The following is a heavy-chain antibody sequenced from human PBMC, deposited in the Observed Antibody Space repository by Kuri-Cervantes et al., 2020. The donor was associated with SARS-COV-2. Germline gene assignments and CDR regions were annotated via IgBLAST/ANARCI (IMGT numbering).Heavy chain of an antibody. CDR3: ASIVTGDSSGYY. V-gene: IGHV3-30*03. CDR2: ISNDGRNK. J-gene: IGHJ4*02. Sequence: GESLKISCAASGFSFRGYGMHWVRQAPGKGLEWVAVISNDGRNKYYADSVKGRFTISRDNSKNTLYLQMNSLRGEDTAVYYCASIVTGDSSGYYWGQGTLVTVSS. CDR1: GFSFRGYG. D-gene: IGHD3-22*01.